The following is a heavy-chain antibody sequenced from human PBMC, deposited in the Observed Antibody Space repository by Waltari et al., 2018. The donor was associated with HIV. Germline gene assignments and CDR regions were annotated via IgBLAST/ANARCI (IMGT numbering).Heavy chain of an antibody. CDR3: ARVQLIMVTFGGDFAPQFFEY. V-gene: IGHV1-18*01. D-gene: IGHD3-16*01. J-gene: IGHJ4*02. Sequence: QVQLVQSGDEVKKPGASVQVSCKTSGYTFTNYGITWVRQAPGQGLEGMGWTSAYNGNTNFAQRFQGRVTMTTDTSTSTAYMELRSLRSDDTAVFYCARVQLIMVTFGGDFAPQFFEYWGQGTLVTVSS. CDR1: GYTFTNYG. CDR2: TSAYNGNT.